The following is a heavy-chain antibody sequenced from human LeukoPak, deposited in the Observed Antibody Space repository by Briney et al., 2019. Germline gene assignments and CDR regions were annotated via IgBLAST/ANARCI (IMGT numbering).Heavy chain of an antibody. J-gene: IGHJ6*02. D-gene: IGHD3-10*01. V-gene: IGHV4-4*02. CDR1: GGSISSNNW. CDR2: INPSGST. CDR3: ARRRAVGGIAMARDVNGMDV. Sequence: SETLSLTCAVSGGSISSNNWWSWVRQSPEWGLEWIGEINPSGSTNYNPSLKSRVTISVDKSKNQFSLKLSSVTAADTAVYYCARRRAVGGIAMARDVNGMDVWGQGTTVTVSS.